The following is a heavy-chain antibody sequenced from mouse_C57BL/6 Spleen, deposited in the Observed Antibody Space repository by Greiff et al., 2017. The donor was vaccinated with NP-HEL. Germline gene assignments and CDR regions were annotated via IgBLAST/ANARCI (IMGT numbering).Heavy chain of an antibody. CDR1: GYTFTDYN. Sequence: VQLQQSGPELVKPGASVKIPCKASGYTFTDYNMDWVKQSHGKSLEWIGDINPNNGGTIYNQKFKGKATLTVDKSSSTAYMELRSLTSEDTAVYYCARGSFAYYSNMYYFDYWGQGTTLTVSS. D-gene: IGHD2-5*01. V-gene: IGHV1-18*01. CDR3: ARGSFAYYSNMYYFDY. CDR2: INPNNGGT. J-gene: IGHJ2*01.